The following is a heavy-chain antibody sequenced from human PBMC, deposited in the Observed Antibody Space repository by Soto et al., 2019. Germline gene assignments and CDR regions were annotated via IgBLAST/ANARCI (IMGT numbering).Heavy chain of an antibody. Sequence: EVQLVESGGGLVQPGGSLRLSCAASGFTFSSYEMNWVRQAPGKGLEWVSYISSSGSTIYYADSVKGRFTISRDNAKNSLYLQRNSLRAEDTAVYYCARSVNYGGRDLGYWGQGTLVTVSS. J-gene: IGHJ4*02. V-gene: IGHV3-48*03. CDR3: ARSVNYGGRDLGY. D-gene: IGHD4-17*01. CDR1: GFTFSSYE. CDR2: ISSSGSTI.